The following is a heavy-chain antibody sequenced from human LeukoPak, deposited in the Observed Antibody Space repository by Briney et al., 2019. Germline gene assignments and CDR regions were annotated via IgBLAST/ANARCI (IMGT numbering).Heavy chain of an antibody. Sequence: ASVKVSCKASGYTFTGYYMHWVRQAPGQGLEWMGWINPNSGGTNYAQKFQGRVTMTRDTSVSTAYMELSRLRSDDTAVYYCARGKWELLRAFDIWGQGTMVTVSS. J-gene: IGHJ3*02. CDR2: INPNSGGT. D-gene: IGHD1-26*01. CDR1: GYTFTGYY. V-gene: IGHV1-2*02. CDR3: ARGKWELLRAFDI.